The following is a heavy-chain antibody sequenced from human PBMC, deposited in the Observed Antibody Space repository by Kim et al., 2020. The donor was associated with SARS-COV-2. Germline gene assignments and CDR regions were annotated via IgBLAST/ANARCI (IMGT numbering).Heavy chain of an antibody. D-gene: IGHD5-12*01. Sequence: ADSVKGPFTVSRDISKSTVYLQMNSLRADDTAVYYCARSGGYSYYGMDIWGQGTTVTVSS. CDR3: ARSGGYSYYGMDI. J-gene: IGHJ6*02. V-gene: IGHV3-53*01.